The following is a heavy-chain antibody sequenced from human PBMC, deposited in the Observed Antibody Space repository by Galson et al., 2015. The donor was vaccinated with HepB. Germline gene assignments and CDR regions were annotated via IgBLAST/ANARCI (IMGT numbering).Heavy chain of an antibody. CDR1: GCNFSSYA. V-gene: IGHV1-69*04. J-gene: IGHJ4*02. Sequence: SVKVSCKGSGCNFSSYAINWVRQVPGQGLEWMGRIIPMFDMTNYAQKFKGRVTLTADKSTRTVYMEMSSLTSEATAIYYCATDAFDLMTGHQASLDHWGQGTLVTLSS. CDR3: ATDAFDLMTGHQASLDH. CDR2: IIPMFDMT. D-gene: IGHD3-9*01.